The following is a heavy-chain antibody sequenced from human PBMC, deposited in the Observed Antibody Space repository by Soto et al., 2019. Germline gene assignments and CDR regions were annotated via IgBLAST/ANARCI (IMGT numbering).Heavy chain of an antibody. CDR2: IIPILGIA. CDR1: GYTFTSYY. Sequence: ASVKVSCKASGYTFTSYYMHWVRQAPGQGLEWMGRIIPILGIANYAQKFQGRVTITADKSTSTAYMELSSLRSEDTAVYYCAVEAMVRGVITWGQGTLVTVSS. CDR3: AVEAMVRGVIT. D-gene: IGHD3-10*01. V-gene: IGHV1-69*02. J-gene: IGHJ5*02.